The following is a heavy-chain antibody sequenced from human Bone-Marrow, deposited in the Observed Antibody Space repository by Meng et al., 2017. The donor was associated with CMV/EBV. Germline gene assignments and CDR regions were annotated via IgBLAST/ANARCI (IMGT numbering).Heavy chain of an antibody. CDR3: AKSSGSGSYYDYYYYGMDV. V-gene: IGHV1-2*02. CDR2: INPNSGDI. CDR1: GYTFTGYY. Sequence: ASVKVSCKASGYTFTGYYMHWVRQAPGQGLEWMGWINPNSGDIKYAQKLQGRVTMTRDTSISTAYMELSRLRSDDTAVYYCAKSSGSGSYYDYYYYGMDVWGQGTTVTVSS. J-gene: IGHJ6*02. D-gene: IGHD1-26*01.